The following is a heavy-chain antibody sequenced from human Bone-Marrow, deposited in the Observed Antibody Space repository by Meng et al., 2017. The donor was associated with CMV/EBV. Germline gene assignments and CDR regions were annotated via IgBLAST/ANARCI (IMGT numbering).Heavy chain of an antibody. CDR1: GGSFSGYY. CDR3: ARDWVDYYDSSGYYYHYYYGMDV. CDR2: INHSGST. V-gene: IGHV4-34*01. D-gene: IGHD3-22*01. J-gene: IGHJ6*02. Sequence: SETLSLTCAVYGGSFSGYYWSWIRQPPGKGLEWIGEINHSGSTNYIPSLKSRVTISVDTSKNQFSLKLSSVTAADTAVYYCARDWVDYYDSSGYYYHYYYGMDVWGQGTTVTVSS.